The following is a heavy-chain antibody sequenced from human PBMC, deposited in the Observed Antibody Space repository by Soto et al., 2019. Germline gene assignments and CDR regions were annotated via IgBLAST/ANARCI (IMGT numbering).Heavy chain of an antibody. CDR3: AKEVYDSSGYYGDAFDL. V-gene: IGHV1-18*01. J-gene: IGHJ3*01. Sequence: QVQLVQSGAEVKKPGASVKVSCKASGYTFTSYGISWVRQAPGQGVEWMGWISAYNGNTNYAQKLQGRVTMTTDTSTSTAYMELRSLRSDDTAVYYCAKEVYDSSGYYGDAFDLWRQGTMVTVSS. CDR2: ISAYNGNT. CDR1: GYTFTSYG. D-gene: IGHD3-22*01.